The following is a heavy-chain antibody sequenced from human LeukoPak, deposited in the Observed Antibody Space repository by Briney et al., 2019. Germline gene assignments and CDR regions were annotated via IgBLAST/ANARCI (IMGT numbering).Heavy chain of an antibody. D-gene: IGHD6-19*01. CDR3: AKGSGSGWYGWFAP. Sequence: GGSLRLSCTASGFAFDEHGMSWVRQAPGKGLEWVSSIDANGGSTYYADSVKGRFTISRDNSKNTFFLQMNTLRAADTAVYYCAKGSGSGWYGWFAPWGQGTLVTVSS. CDR1: GFAFDEHG. CDR2: IDANGGST. J-gene: IGHJ5*02. V-gene: IGHV3-23*01.